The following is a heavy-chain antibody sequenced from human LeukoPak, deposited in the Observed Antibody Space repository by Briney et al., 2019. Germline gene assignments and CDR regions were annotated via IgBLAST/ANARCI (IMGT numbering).Heavy chain of an antibody. CDR1: GYTFTSYY. Sequence: ASVKVSCKASGYTFTSYYMHWVRQAPGQGLEWMGIINPSGGSTSYAQKFQGRVTMTRDTSTSTVYMELSSLRSEDTAVYYCARDRGGYNRPTYYFDYWGQGTLVTVSS. CDR3: ARDRGGYNRPTYYFDY. CDR2: INPSGGST. D-gene: IGHD5-24*01. J-gene: IGHJ4*02. V-gene: IGHV1-46*01.